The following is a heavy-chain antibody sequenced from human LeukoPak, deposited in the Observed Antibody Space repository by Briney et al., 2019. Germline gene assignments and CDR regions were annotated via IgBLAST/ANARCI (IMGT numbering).Heavy chain of an antibody. CDR2: INAGHGNT. V-gene: IGHV1-3*03. CDR3: ARGSNVYDFWSGYYPNYYYHYMDV. Sequence: ASVKVSCKASGYTFTSYAMHWVRQDPGQRLEWMGWINAGHGNTKYSQEFQGRVTITRDTSASTAYMELSSLRSEDMAVYYCARGSNVYDFWSGYYPNYYYHYMDVWGKGTTVTVSS. CDR1: GYTFTSYA. D-gene: IGHD3-3*01. J-gene: IGHJ6*03.